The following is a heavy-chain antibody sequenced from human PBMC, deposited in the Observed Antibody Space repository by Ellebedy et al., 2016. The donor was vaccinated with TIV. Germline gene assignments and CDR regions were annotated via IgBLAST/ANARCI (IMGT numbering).Heavy chain of an antibody. J-gene: IGHJ5*02. CDR1: GYTFTSYD. CDR3: TRGGTTGFDP. V-gene: IGHV1-8*01. CDR2: MNPKSGKT. Sequence: AALVKVSCKASGYTFTSYDIHWVRQATGQGLEWMGWMNPKSGKTGYAKKFQDRVTMTTNTSINAAYMNVSSLRFEDTAVYYCTRGGTTGFDPWGQGTLVIVSS. D-gene: IGHD1-14*01.